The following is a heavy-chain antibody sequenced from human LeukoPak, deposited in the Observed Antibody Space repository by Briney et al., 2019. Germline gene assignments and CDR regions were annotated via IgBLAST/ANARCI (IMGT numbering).Heavy chain of an antibody. Sequence: SQTLSLTCTASGGSISSGTYYWSWIRQPAGQGLVWVGRIDTSGSTNYNPSLKSRITISVNTSNNQFSLQLRSVTAAATAVYYCARGGFDPWGQGTLVTVSS. CDR1: GGSISSGTYY. CDR3: ARGGFDP. V-gene: IGHV4-61*02. CDR2: IDTSGST. J-gene: IGHJ5*02.